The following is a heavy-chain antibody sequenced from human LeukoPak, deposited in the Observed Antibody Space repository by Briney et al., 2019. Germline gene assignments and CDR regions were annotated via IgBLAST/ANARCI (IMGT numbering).Heavy chain of an antibody. CDR2: IIPILDRA. J-gene: IGHJ6*03. D-gene: IGHD6-13*01. CDR1: GGTFSSYA. Sequence: SVKVSCKASGGTFSSYAISWVRQAPGQGLEWVGRIIPILDRANYAQKFQGRVTITADKTTSTAYMEMSSLRSEDTAVYYCARDLVEKSSSWPHYYYMDVWGKGTTVTVSS. CDR3: ARDLVEKSSSWPHYYYMDV. V-gene: IGHV1-69*04.